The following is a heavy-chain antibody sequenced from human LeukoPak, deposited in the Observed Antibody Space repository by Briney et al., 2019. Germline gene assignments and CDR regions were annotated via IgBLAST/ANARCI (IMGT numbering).Heavy chain of an antibody. CDR1: GYTFTGYD. Sequence: ASVKVSCKTSGYTFTGYDINWVRQAAGQGFEWMGWMHPNSGDTGYAHNLQGRITITRDSSTATVFMELSSLRSEDTAVYYCARGQVPAAMGYYYYYMDVWGKGTTVTVSS. J-gene: IGHJ6*03. D-gene: IGHD2-2*01. CDR2: MHPNSGDT. CDR3: ARGQVPAAMGYYYYYMDV. V-gene: IGHV1-8*01.